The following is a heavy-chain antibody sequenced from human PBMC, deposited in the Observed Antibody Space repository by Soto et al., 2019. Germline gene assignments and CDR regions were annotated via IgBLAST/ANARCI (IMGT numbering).Heavy chain of an antibody. V-gene: IGHV1-69*13. Sequence: ASVKVSCKASGGSFGNSAINWVRQTPGQGLEWLGGFIPVYRTLNYAQKFQGRVTITADESTGTAYMTLSSLASDDTAVYYCAAGVIWIGYFTVDSWGQGTRVTVSS. D-gene: IGHD3-3*01. CDR1: GGSFGNSA. CDR3: AAGVIWIGYFTVDS. CDR2: FIPVYRTL. J-gene: IGHJ4*02.